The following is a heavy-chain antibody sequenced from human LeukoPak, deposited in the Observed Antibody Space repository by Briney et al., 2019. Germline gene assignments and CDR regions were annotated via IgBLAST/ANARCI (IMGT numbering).Heavy chain of an antibody. CDR1: GGSFSGYY. J-gene: IGHJ3*02. CDR3: ARAGLRRPTCSGGSCYLAGAFDI. D-gene: IGHD2-15*01. CDR2: INHSGST. V-gene: IGHV4-34*01. Sequence: KASETLSLTCAVYGGSFSGYYWSWIRQPPGKGLEWFGEINHSGSTNYKPSLKSRVTISVDTSKNQFSLKLNSVTAADTAVYYCARAGLRRPTCSGGSCYLAGAFDIWGQGTMVTVSS.